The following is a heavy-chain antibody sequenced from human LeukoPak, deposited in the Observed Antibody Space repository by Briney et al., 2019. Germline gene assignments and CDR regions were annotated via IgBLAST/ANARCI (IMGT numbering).Heavy chain of an antibody. CDR1: GFTFSSYS. V-gene: IGHV3-48*01. Sequence: PGGSLRLSCAASGFTFSSYSMNWVRQAPGKGLEWVSYISSSSSTIYYADSVKGRFTISRDNAKNSLYPQMNSLRADDTAVYYWAGGSLFKGSSTRCTSCWGQGTLVPVSS. CDR3: AGGSLFKGSSTRCTSC. D-gene: IGHD2-2*01. CDR2: ISSSSSTI. J-gene: IGHJ4*02.